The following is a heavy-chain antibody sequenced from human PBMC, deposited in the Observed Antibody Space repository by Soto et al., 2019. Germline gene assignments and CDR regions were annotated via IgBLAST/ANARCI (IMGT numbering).Heavy chain of an antibody. D-gene: IGHD6-19*01. CDR3: ARGNSGWLYY. CDR1: GGSISSGGYY. V-gene: IGHV4-31*03. J-gene: IGHJ4*02. Sequence: SDTLSLTCTVSGGSISSGGYYWSWIRQHPGKGLEWIGYIYYSGSTYYNPSLKSRVTISVDTSKNQFSLNLSSVTAADTAVHYCARGNSGWLYYWGQGTLVTVSS. CDR2: IYYSGST.